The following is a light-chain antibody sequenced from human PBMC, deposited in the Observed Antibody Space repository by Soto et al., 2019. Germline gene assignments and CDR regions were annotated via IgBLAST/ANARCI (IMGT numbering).Light chain of an antibody. CDR2: GAS. Sequence: EIVLTQSPGTLSLSPGERATLSCRASQSVSSSYLAWYQQKPGQAPRLLIYGASSRATGIPDRFSGSGSGTDFTLPISSLETGDYAVYYCQQYGSSSYTFGQGTKLESK. J-gene: IGKJ2*01. CDR3: QQYGSSSYT. V-gene: IGKV3-20*01. CDR1: QSVSSSY.